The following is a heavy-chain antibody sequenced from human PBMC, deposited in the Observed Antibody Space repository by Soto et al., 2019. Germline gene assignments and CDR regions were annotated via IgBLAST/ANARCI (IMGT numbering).Heavy chain of an antibody. CDR1: GYTFTSYA. Sequence: ASVKVSCKASGYTFTSYAMHWVRQAPGQRLEWMGWINAGNGNTKYSQKFQGRVTITRDTSASTAYMELSSLRSEDTAVYYCARVADREQPAYFQHWGQGTLVTSPQ. CDR2: INAGNGNT. V-gene: IGHV1-3*01. CDR3: ARVADREQPAYFQH. J-gene: IGHJ1*01. D-gene: IGHD3-22*01.